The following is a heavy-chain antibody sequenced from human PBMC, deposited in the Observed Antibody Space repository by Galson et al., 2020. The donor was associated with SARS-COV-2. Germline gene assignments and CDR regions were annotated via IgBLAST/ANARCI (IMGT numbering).Heavy chain of an antibody. D-gene: IGHD3-22*01. CDR3: ARTQDFYDSVDF. V-gene: IGHV4-38-2*02. Sequence: ASETLSLTCTVSGDSISFGYHWGWIRQSPVKGLEWIRAIYHSGSTYYNPSLENRVSISADTSRNQFSLNLRFVTAADTAVYYCARTQDFYDSVDFWGQGILVTVSS. CDR2: IYHSGST. CDR1: GDSISFGYH. J-gene: IGHJ4*02.